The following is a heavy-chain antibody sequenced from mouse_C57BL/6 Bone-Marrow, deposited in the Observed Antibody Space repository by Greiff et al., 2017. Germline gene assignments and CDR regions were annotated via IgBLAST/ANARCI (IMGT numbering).Heavy chain of an antibody. CDR1: GYTFTSYW. CDR3: ARGGWLRYAMDY. V-gene: IGHV1-59*01. CDR2: IDPSDSYT. Sequence: VQLQESGAELVRPGTSVKLSCKASGYTFTSYWMHWVKQRPGQGLEWIGVIDPSDSYTNYNQKFKGKATLTVDTSSSTAYMQLSSLTSEDSAVYYCARGGWLRYAMDYWGQGTSVTVSS. J-gene: IGHJ4*01. D-gene: IGHD2-2*01.